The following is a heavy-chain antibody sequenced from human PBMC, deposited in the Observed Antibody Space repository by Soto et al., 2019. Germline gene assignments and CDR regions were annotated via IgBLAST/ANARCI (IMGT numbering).Heavy chain of an antibody. CDR2: INPDSGGT. J-gene: IGHJ4*02. CDR1: GYSFTAYY. Sequence: ASVKVSCKASGYSFTAYYIHWVRQAPGQGLEWMGWINPDSGGTDYAQKFEGWVTLTRDTSIDTVYMELTRLKSNDTAVYYCAKNRGRVTTSWHFDYWGQGTLVTVSS. D-gene: IGHD4-17*01. V-gene: IGHV1-2*04. CDR3: AKNRGRVTTSWHFDY.